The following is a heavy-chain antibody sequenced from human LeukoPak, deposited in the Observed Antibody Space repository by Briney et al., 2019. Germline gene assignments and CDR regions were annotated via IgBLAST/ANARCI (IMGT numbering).Heavy chain of an antibody. CDR1: GFTFSSYG. CDR3: AKDKGPYSSSWYGDWFDP. D-gene: IGHD6-13*01. Sequence: GGSLRLSCAASGFTFSSYGMHWVRQAPGKGLEWVAFIRYDGSNKYYADSVKGRFTISRDNSKNTLYLQMNSLRAEDTAVYYCAKDKGPYSSSWYGDWFDPWGQGTLVTVSS. V-gene: IGHV3-30*02. CDR2: IRYDGSNK. J-gene: IGHJ5*02.